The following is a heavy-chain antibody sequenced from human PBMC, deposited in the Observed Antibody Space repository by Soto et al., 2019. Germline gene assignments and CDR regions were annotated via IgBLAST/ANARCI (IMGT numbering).Heavy chain of an antibody. CDR3: ARGGSSWSPRGYYFDY. J-gene: IGHJ4*02. CDR1: GGSFSGYY. D-gene: IGHD6-13*01. V-gene: IGHV4-34*01. Sequence: SETLSLTWAVYGGSFSGYYWSWIRQPPGKGLEWIGEINHSGSTNYNPSLKSRVTISVDTSKNQFSLKLSSVTAADTAVYYCARGGSSWSPRGYYFDYWGQGTLVTVSS. CDR2: INHSGST.